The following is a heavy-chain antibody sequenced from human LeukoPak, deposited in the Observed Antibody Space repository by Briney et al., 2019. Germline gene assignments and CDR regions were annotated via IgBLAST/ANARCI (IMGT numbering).Heavy chain of an antibody. D-gene: IGHD3-22*01. CDR3: ARGSNFGYFDSSIYYYFDY. Sequence: PGGSLRLSCTASGFTFSNYAMHWVRQAPGKGLEWVAVISSDGRNEFHGDSVKGRFTISRDNSKNSVYLEVNSLTPEDTAVYYCARGSNFGYFDSSIYYYFDYWGQGSLVTVSS. CDR2: ISSDGRNE. J-gene: IGHJ4*02. CDR1: GFTFSNYA. V-gene: IGHV3-30*04.